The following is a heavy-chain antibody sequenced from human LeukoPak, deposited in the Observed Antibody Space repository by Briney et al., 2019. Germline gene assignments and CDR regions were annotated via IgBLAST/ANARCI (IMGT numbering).Heavy chain of an antibody. Sequence: GGSLRLSCVASGLTSSNYWMYWVRRAPGKGLEGVANIKPDGSGESYADSVKGRFTISKDNAENSLFLQMNSLRPEDTAVYYCGAGNGIDYWGQGALVTVSS. D-gene: IGHD2-8*01. J-gene: IGHJ4*02. V-gene: IGHV3-7*03. CDR3: GAGNGIDY. CDR2: IKPDGSGE. CDR1: GLTSSNYW.